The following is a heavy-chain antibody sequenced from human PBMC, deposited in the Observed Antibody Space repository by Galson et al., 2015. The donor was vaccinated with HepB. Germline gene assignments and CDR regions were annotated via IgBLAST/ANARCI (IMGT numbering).Heavy chain of an antibody. D-gene: IGHD5-12*01. V-gene: IGHV3-33*08. Sequence: SLRLSCAASGFTLSDAWTSWVRQAPGKGLEWVTVIWFDGSKTYYVDSVKGRFTISRDNSKNILYLQMSSLRPEDTAVYFCARYLGGYRAFDIWGQGTMVTVSS. CDR1: GFTLSDAW. CDR2: IWFDGSKT. J-gene: IGHJ3*02. CDR3: ARYLGGYRAFDI.